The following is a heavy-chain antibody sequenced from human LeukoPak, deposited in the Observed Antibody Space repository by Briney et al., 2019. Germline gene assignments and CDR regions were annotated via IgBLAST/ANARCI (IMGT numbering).Heavy chain of an antibody. CDR1: GFTFSSYW. J-gene: IGHJ4*02. CDR2: INSDGSTT. D-gene: IGHD6-19*01. V-gene: IGHV3-74*01. Sequence: GRSLRLSCAASGFTFSSYWMHWVRQAPGKGLVWVSRINSDGSTTNYADSVKGRFTISRDNAKNMLYLQMNSLRAEDTAVYYCARVVGGQYSSGEGFDYWGQGTLVTVSS. CDR3: ARVVGGQYSSGEGFDY.